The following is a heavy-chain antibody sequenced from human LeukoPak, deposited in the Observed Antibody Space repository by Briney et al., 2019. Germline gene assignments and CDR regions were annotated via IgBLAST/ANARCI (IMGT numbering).Heavy chain of an antibody. D-gene: IGHD2-8*01. CDR2: THQVGNER. J-gene: IGHJ4*02. CDR1: AFTSTAYW. CDR3: ARDGCTSTTCTTLGGFNH. V-gene: IGHV3-7*01. Sequence: AGSMRLSSELSAFTSTAYWMSWVSPPPGHGREWVASTHQVGNERHLGDFVRGRFAISRDNARKSVFLQMDSLREADTGIYFCARDGCTSTTCTTLGGFNHWAQGTQVLVSS.